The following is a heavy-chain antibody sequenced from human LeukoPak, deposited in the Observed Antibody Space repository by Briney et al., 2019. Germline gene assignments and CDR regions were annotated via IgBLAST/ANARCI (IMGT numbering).Heavy chain of an antibody. CDR1: GFTFSSYA. CDR3: ARDPGGIAAAGTAFDY. V-gene: IGHV3-30-3*01. J-gene: IGHJ4*02. CDR2: ISYDGSNK. D-gene: IGHD6-13*01. Sequence: GGSLRLSCAASGFTFSSYAMHWVRQAPGKGLEWVAVISYDGSNKYYADSVKGRFTISRDNAKNSLYLQMNSLRAEDTAVYYCARDPGGIAAAGTAFDYWGQGTLVTVSS.